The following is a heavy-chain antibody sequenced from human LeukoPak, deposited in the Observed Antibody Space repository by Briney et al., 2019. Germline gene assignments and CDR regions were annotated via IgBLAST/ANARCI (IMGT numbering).Heavy chain of an antibody. V-gene: IGHV3-23*01. Sequence: GGSLRLSCAASGFTFSSYSMNWVRQAPGKGLEWVSAISGSGGSTYYADSVKGRFTISRDNSKNTLYLQMNSLRAEDTAVYYCAKGRFSTVTASFDPWGQGTLVTVSS. CDR3: AKGRFSTVTASFDP. D-gene: IGHD4-17*01. CDR1: GFTFSSYS. J-gene: IGHJ5*02. CDR2: ISGSGGST.